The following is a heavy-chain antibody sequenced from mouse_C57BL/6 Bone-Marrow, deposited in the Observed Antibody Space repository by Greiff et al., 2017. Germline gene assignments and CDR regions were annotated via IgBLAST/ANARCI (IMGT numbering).Heavy chain of an antibody. J-gene: IGHJ3*01. CDR2: IDPETGGT. CDR1: GYTFTDYE. V-gene: IGHV1-15*01. D-gene: IGHD1-1*01. CDR3: TRDAPITSVVAPY. Sequence: QVQLQQSGAELVRPGASVTLSCKASGYTFTDYEMHWVKQTPVHGLEWIGAIDPETGGTAYNQKFKGKATLTADKSSSTAYMELRSLTSEDSAVYYCTRDAPITSVVAPYWGQGTLVTVSA.